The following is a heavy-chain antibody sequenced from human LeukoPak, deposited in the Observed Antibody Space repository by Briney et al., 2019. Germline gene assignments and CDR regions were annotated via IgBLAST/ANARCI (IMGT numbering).Heavy chain of an antibody. CDR3: ARETVPGFWRN. D-gene: IGHD2-2*03. V-gene: IGHV4-39*07. CDR2: INYSGTT. CDR1: GDSISSSSYF. J-gene: IGHJ4*02. Sequence: SETLSLTCTVSGDSISSSSYFWAWIRQSPGKGLEWIGAINYSGTTCYTPSLKSRVTMSVDTSRNQFSLRLSSVTAADTAVYYCARETVPGFWRNWGRGTLVAASS.